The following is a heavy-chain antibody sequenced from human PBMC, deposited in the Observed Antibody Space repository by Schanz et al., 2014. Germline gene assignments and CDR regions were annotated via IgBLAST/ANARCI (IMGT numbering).Heavy chain of an antibody. CDR3: TADLWFGAVWGVW. Sequence: EVQLLESGGGLVQPGGSLRLSCAASGFTFSSYAMTWVRQAPGMGLEWVSAISGRDGSTYYADSVKGRFTISRDNSKTTLYLQMNSLKPEDTAVYFCTADLWFGAVWGVWWGQGTLVTVSS. CDR2: ISGRDGST. J-gene: IGHJ4*02. D-gene: IGHD3-10*01. V-gene: IGHV3-23*01. CDR1: GFTFSSYA.